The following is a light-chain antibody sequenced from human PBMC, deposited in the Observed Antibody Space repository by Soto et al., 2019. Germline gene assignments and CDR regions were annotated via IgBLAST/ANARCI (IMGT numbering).Light chain of an antibody. J-gene: IGLJ3*02. Sequence: QSVLTQPPSVSAAPGQKVTISCSGGSSNIGDHDVSWYKQLPGTAPKLLMSENNKRPSGIPDRFSGSKSGTSATLGITGLQTGDEADYYCGTWDSSLSVGVFGGGTKVTVL. CDR3: GTWDSSLSVGV. CDR2: ENN. CDR1: SSNIGDHD. V-gene: IGLV1-51*02.